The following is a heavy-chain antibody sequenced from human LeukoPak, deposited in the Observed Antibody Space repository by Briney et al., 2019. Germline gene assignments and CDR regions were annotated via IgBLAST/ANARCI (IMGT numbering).Heavy chain of an antibody. D-gene: IGHD3-9*01. CDR1: GGTFSSYA. J-gene: IGHJ6*03. CDR2: IIPILGIA. V-gene: IGHV1-69*04. Sequence: ASVKVSCKASGGTFSSYAISWVRQAPGQGLEWMGRIIPILGIANYAQKFQGRVTITADKSTSTAYMELSSLRSEDTAVYYCARTSFDGYRPPDYYYYYMDVWGKGTTVTVSS. CDR3: ARTSFDGYRPPDYYYYYMDV.